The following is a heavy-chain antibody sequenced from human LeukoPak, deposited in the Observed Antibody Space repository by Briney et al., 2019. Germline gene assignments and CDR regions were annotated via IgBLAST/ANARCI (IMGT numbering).Heavy chain of an antibody. CDR3: SRDFSGASRIDY. J-gene: IGHJ4*02. Sequence: GGSLRLSCAASGFTFRTYAMHWVRQAPGKGLEWVAVISNDAYNKYYADSVKGRFTISRDNSKNTLYLEMNSLRAEDTAVYYCSRDFSGASRIDYWGQGTPATVSS. CDR1: GFTFRTYA. D-gene: IGHD4/OR15-4a*01. CDR2: ISNDAYNK. V-gene: IGHV3-30-3*01.